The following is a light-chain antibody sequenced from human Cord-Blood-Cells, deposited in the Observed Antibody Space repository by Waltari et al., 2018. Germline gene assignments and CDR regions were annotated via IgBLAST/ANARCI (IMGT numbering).Light chain of an antibody. CDR1: QSVLYSSNNKNY. CDR3: QQYYSTPIT. J-gene: IGKJ5*01. CDR2: WAS. V-gene: IGKV4-1*01. Sequence: IVMTQSPDSLAVSLCERATINCKSSQSVLYSSNNKNYLAWYQQKPGQPPKLLIYWASTRESGVPDRFSGSGSGTDFTLTISSLQAEDVAVYYCQQYYSTPITFGQGTRLEIK.